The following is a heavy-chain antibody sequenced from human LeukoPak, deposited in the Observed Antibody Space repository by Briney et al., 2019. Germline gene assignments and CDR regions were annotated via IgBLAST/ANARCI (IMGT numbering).Heavy chain of an antibody. CDR3: AKVPTVTLYYCSCMDV. CDR1: GFTFSSYA. V-gene: IGHV3-23*01. Sequence: PGGSLRLSCAASGFTFSSYAMSWVRQAPGKGLEWVSAISGSGGSTYYADSVKGRFTISRDNSKNTLYLQMNSLRAEDTAVYYCAKVPTVTLYYCSCMDVGGKGTTVTVSS. J-gene: IGHJ6*03. CDR2: ISGSGGST. D-gene: IGHD4-17*01.